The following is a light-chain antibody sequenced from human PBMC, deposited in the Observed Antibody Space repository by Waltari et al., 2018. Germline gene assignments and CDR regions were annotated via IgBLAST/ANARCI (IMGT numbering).Light chain of an antibody. Sequence: QSALTQPASVSGSPGQSITISCTGTSSDVGSYDLVSWYQHHPGPAPKLLIFEVTKRPSGVSNRFSGSKSGNMASLTISGIQADDEADYYCCSYAGNSKVMFGGGTKLTVL. CDR2: EVT. V-gene: IGLV2-23*02. CDR3: CSYAGNSKVM. J-gene: IGLJ3*02. CDR1: SSDVGSYDL.